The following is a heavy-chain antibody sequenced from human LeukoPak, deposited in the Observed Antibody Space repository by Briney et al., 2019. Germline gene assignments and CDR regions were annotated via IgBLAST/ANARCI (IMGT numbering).Heavy chain of an antibody. Sequence: ASVKVSCKASGGTFSSYAISWVRQAPGQGLEWMGGIIPIFGTANYAQKFQGRVTITADESTSTAYMELSSLRSEDTAVYYCARSAVRGVITYYFDYWGQGTLVTVSS. CDR2: IIPIFGTA. J-gene: IGHJ4*02. V-gene: IGHV1-69*13. CDR1: GGTFSSYA. D-gene: IGHD3-10*01. CDR3: ARSAVRGVITYYFDY.